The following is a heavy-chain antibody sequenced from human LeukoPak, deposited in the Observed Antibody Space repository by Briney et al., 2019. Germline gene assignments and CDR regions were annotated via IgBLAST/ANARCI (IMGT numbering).Heavy chain of an antibody. CDR3: ARGIYTAMDAGFDY. D-gene: IGHD5-18*01. J-gene: IGHJ4*02. CDR2: IYSGGST. CDR1: GFTVSSNY. Sequence: GGSLRLSCAASGFTVSSNYMSWVRQAPGKGLEWVSVIYSGGSTYYVDSVKGRFTISRDDSKNTLYLQMNSLRAEDTAVYYCARGIYTAMDAGFDYWGQETLVTVSS. V-gene: IGHV3-53*01.